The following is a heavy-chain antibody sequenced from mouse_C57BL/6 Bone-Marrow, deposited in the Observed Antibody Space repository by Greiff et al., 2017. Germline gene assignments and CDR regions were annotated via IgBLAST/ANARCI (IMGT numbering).Heavy chain of an antibody. V-gene: IGHV1-50*01. CDR3: ARSSLYYYAMDY. J-gene: IGHJ4*01. D-gene: IGHD6-1*01. Sequence: QVHVKQPGAELVKPGASVKLSCKASGYTFTSYWMQWVKQRPGQGLEWIGEIDPSDSYTNYNQKFKGKATLTVDTSSSTAYMQLSSLTSEDSAVYYCARSSLYYYAMDYWGQGTSVTVSS. CDR1: GYTFTSYW. CDR2: IDPSDSYT.